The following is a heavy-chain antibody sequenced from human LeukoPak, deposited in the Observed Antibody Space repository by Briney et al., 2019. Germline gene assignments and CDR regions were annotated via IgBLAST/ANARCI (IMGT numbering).Heavy chain of an antibody. J-gene: IGHJ5*02. CDR3: ATHTKKYGDYADDWFDP. CDR2: INHSGST. CDR1: GYSISSGYY. D-gene: IGHD4-17*01. Sequence: SETLSLXCAVSGYSISSGYYWGWIRQPPGKGLEWIGEINHSGSTNYNPSLKSRVTISIDTSKNQFSLKVSSVTAADTAVYYCATHTKKYGDYADDWFDPWGQGTLVTVSS. V-gene: IGHV4-38-2*01.